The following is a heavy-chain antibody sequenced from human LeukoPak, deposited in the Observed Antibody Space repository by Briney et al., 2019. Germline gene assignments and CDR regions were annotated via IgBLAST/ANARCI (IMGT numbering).Heavy chain of an antibody. CDR3: ARVVVINAMDV. CDR1: GYTFTSYD. V-gene: IGHV1-8*01. CDR2: MNPNSGNT. D-gene: IGHD4-23*01. J-gene: IGHJ6*02. Sequence: ASVKVSCKASGYTFTSYDINWVRQATGQGLEWMGWMNPNSGNTGYAQKFQGRVTMTRNTSISTAYMELSSLGSDDTAVYFCARVVVINAMDVWGQGTTVTVSS.